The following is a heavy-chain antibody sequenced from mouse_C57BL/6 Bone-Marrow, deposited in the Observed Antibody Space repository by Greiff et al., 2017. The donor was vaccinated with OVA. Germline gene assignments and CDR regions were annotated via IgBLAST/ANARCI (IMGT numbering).Heavy chain of an antibody. Sequence: QVQLKESGPGLVQPSQSLSITCTVSGFSLTSYGVHWVRQSPGKGLEWLGVIWSGGSTDYNAAFISRLSISKDNSKSQVFFKMNSLQADDTAIYYCARFITTVVAPYAMDYWGQGTSVTVSS. CDR3: ARFITTVVAPYAMDY. CDR2: IWSGGST. CDR1: GFSLTSYG. V-gene: IGHV2-2*01. D-gene: IGHD1-1*01. J-gene: IGHJ4*01.